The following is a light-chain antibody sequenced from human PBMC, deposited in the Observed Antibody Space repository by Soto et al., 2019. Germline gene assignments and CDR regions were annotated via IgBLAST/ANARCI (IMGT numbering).Light chain of an antibody. J-gene: IGLJ2*01. Sequence: QSALTQPASVSGSPGQSITISCTGISSDVGGYNFVSWYQQHPGKAPRLMIFDVDNRPSGVSTRFSGSKSGNTASLTISGLQAEDEADYYCCSYSGSSTIVVFGGGTKVTVL. CDR1: SSDVGGYNF. V-gene: IGLV2-14*03. CDR2: DVD. CDR3: CSYSGSSTIVV.